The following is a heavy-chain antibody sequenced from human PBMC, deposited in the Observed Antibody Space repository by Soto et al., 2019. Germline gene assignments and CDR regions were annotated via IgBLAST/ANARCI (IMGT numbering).Heavy chain of an antibody. J-gene: IGHJ5*02. D-gene: IGHD2-15*01. CDR1: GGSISSDDFY. CDR2: IYYSGST. Sequence: SETLSLTCTVSGGSISSDDFYWSWIRQPPGKGLEWIGYIYYSGSTNYNPSLKSRVTISVDTSKNQFSLKLSSVTAADTAVYYCARGGVVVVAATNNICFDPWGQGTLVTVSS. CDR3: ARGGVVVVAATNNICFDP. V-gene: IGHV4-61*08.